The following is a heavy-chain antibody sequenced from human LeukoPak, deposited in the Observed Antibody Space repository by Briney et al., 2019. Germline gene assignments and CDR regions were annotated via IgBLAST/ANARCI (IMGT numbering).Heavy chain of an antibody. Sequence: SETLSLTCTVSGGSISSYYWSWIRQPPGKGLEWIGYIYYSGSTNYNPSLKSRVTISVDTSKNQFSLKLSSVTAADTAVYYCARDRYYYGSGPRNGGWYFDYWGQGTLVTVSS. CDR1: GGSISSYY. D-gene: IGHD3-10*01. V-gene: IGHV4-59*01. CDR3: ARDRYYYGSGPRNGGWYFDY. J-gene: IGHJ4*02. CDR2: IYYSGST.